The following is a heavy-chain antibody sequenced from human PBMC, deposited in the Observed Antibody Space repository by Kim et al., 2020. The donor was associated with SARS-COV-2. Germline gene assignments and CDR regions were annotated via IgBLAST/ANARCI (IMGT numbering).Heavy chain of an antibody. CDR3: ARRSASAGVDW. CDR2: ISHSGTT. Sequence: SETLSLTCAVYAGSFSGHYWNWIRKSPGVGLEWVGEISHSGTTKYNPSLQSRVTLSVDTSKNQFSLKLTAVTAADTAVYYCARRSASAGVDWWGQGTPVT. J-gene: IGHJ4*02. CDR1: AGSFSGHY. D-gene: IGHD1-1*01. V-gene: IGHV4-34*01.